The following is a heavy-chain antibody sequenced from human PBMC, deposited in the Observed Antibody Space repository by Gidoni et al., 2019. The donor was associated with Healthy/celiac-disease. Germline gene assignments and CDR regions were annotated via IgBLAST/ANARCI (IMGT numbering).Heavy chain of an antibody. Sequence: EVQLLESGGGLVQPGGSLRLSCAASGFTFSSYAMSWVRQAPGKGLEWVSAISGSGGSTYYADSVKGRFTISRDNSKNTLYLQMNSLRAEDTAVYYCAKGAITMVRGVILNAFDIWGQGTMVTVSS. J-gene: IGHJ3*02. V-gene: IGHV3-23*01. CDR2: ISGSGGST. D-gene: IGHD3-10*01. CDR1: GFTFSSYA. CDR3: AKGAITMVRGVILNAFDI.